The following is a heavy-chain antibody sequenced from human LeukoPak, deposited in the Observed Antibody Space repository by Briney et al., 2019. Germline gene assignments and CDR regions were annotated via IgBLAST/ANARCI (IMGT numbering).Heavy chain of an antibody. Sequence: PGGSLRLSCAASGFTFEDYGMTWVRQAPGRGLEWVSAISGSGGSTYYVDSVKGRFTISRDNSKNTVYLQMNSLAAEDTAVYYCAKELRSHTGWPFDYWGQGTLVTVSS. D-gene: IGHD5-12*01. J-gene: IGHJ4*02. CDR3: AKELRSHTGWPFDY. CDR1: GFTFEDYG. V-gene: IGHV3-23*01. CDR2: ISGSGGST.